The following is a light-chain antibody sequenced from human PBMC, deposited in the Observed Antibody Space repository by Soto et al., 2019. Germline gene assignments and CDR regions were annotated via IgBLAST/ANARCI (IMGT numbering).Light chain of an antibody. CDR3: QSYDNILSAVV. CDR2: SNT. J-gene: IGLJ2*01. Sequence: ALTQPPSVSGAPGQRVTISCTGSSSSVGAGYDVHWYQHLPGTAPKLLIFSNTNRPSGVPDRFSGSKSGTSVSLAIAGLQAEDEGDYYCQSYDNILSAVVFGGGTKVTVL. V-gene: IGLV1-40*01. CDR1: SSSVGAGYD.